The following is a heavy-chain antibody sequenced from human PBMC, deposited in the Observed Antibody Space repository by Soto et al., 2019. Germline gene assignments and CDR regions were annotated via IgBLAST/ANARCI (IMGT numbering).Heavy chain of an antibody. J-gene: IGHJ3*02. CDR1: GYTFTGYY. CDR2: INPNSGGT. Sequence: GASVKVSCKASGYTFTGYYMHWVRQAPGQGLEWMGWINPNSGGTNYAQKFQGWVTMTRDTSISTAYMELSRLRSDETAVYYCARALLLWFGELTPICAFVMRGKRTMVLVS. CDR3: ARALLLWFGELTPICAFVM. D-gene: IGHD3-10*01. V-gene: IGHV1-2*04.